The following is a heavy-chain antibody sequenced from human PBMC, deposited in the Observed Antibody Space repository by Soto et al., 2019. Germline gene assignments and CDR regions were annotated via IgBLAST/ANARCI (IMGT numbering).Heavy chain of an antibody. CDR3: AKGKSTGDIDWFDP. CDR2: LIGGHYGT. CDR1: GFTLQNYA. Sequence: GGSLRLSCTASGFTLQNYAMAWVRQAAGKGLEWVSTLIGGHYGTAYSYSVKGRFTVSRDNSKNCLYLQMNSLGVEDTAMYFCAKGKSTGDIDWFDPWGQGSLVTVSS. D-gene: IGHD3-10*01. J-gene: IGHJ5*02. V-gene: IGHV3-23*01.